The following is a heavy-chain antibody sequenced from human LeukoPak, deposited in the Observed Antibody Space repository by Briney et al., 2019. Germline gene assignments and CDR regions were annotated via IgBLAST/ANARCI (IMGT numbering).Heavy chain of an antibody. CDR1: GVSISSYY. CDR3: ARGYSGDPYYYYMDV. Sequence: SETLSLTCTVSGVSISSYYWSWIRQPAGKGLEWIGRIHASGSTNYNPSLKSRVTMSVDTSKNQFCLKLSSVTAADTAVYYCARGYSGDPYYYYMDVWGKGTTVTISS. V-gene: IGHV4-4*07. J-gene: IGHJ6*03. CDR2: IHASGST. D-gene: IGHD1-1*01.